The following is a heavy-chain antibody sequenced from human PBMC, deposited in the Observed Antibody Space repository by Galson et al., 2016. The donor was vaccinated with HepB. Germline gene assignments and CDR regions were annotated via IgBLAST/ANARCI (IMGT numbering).Heavy chain of an antibody. J-gene: IGHJ6*02. Sequence: GSLRLSCAASEITFSSFAMTWVRQTPGKGLEWVSTISATGGTTYYADTVKGRFTISRDNAKKMLYLQMNSLGAEDTAVYYCAKAFVEWTYGMDVWGQGTTVTFSS. CDR1: EITFSSFA. D-gene: IGHD3-3*01. V-gene: IGHV3-23*01. CDR2: ISATGGTT. CDR3: AKAFVEWTYGMDV.